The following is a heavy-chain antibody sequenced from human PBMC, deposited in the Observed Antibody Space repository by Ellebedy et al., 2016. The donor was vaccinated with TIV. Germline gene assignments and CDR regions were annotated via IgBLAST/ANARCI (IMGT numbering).Heavy chain of an antibody. V-gene: IGHV4-39*07. CDR2: IYYTGST. CDR1: GGSIRSSSYY. Sequence: MPSETLSLTCTVSGGSIRSSSYYWGWIRQPPGKGLEWIGSIYYTGSTYYNPSLKSRVTISVDTSKNQFSLKVRSVDAADTAVYYCARDGYGDGSLVGYWGQGTLVTVSS. J-gene: IGHJ4*02. D-gene: IGHD4-17*01. CDR3: ARDGYGDGSLVGY.